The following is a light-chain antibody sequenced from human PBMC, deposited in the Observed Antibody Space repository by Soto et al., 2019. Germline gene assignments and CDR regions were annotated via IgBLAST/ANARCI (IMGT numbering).Light chain of an antibody. V-gene: IGKV3-20*01. CDR2: GAS. Sequence: VLTQSPGTLSLSPGERATISCRASQNISSNYLAWYQHKPGQAPRLLIFGASSRATGIPHRFSGSGSGTDFTLTISRLEPEDCGVYSCQQYGGSPPYTFGQGTRLESK. CDR3: QQYGGSPPYT. CDR1: QNISSNY. J-gene: IGKJ2*01.